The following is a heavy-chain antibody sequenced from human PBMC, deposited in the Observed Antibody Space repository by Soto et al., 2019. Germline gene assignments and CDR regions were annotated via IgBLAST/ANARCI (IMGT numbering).Heavy chain of an antibody. V-gene: IGHV3-23*01. CDR3: AKGLLNGRWYAAD. CDR2: ITKTGDT. Sequence: GXSLILSCETSGFAFSNCVMTCVRQAPGKGLEWVSVITKTGDTDYADSVKGRFTISRDNSKNTVYLQMNSLRAEDTAVYYCAKGLLNGRWYAADWGQGTLVTVSS. J-gene: IGHJ4*02. CDR1: GFAFSNCV. D-gene: IGHD6-13*01.